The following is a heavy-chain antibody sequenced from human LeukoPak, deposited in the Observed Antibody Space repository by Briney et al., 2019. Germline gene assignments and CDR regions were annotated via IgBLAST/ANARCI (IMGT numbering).Heavy chain of an antibody. CDR3: AKRVIHAVVGYFDY. V-gene: IGHV3-23*01. J-gene: IGHJ4*02. CDR2: ISTSGGST. Sequence: GGSLRLSCAASEFPFSNYGMSWVRQAPGKGLEWVSSISTSGGSTYYADSVKGRFTISRDNSKNTLYLQMNSLRAEDTAVYYCAKRVIHAVVGYFDYWGQGTLITVSS. CDR1: EFPFSNYG. D-gene: IGHD2/OR15-2a*01.